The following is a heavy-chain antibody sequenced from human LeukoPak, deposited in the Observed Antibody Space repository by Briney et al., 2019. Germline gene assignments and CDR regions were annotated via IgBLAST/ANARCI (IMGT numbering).Heavy chain of an antibody. Sequence: GRSLRLSCAASGFTFITYVMHWVRQAPGKGLEWVAVIWYDGSNKYYADSVKGRFTISRDNSKNTLYLQMNSLRAEDTAVYYCRTRSGPFDYWGQGTLVTVSS. D-gene: IGHD6-25*01. V-gene: IGHV3-33*01. CDR2: IWYDGSNK. CDR1: GFTFITYV. CDR3: RTRSGPFDY. J-gene: IGHJ4*02.